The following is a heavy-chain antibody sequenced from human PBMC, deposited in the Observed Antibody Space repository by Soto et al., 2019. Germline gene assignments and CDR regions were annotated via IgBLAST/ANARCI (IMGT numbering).Heavy chain of an antibody. CDR2: TYYSGST. Sequence: YDNLPLTCTVSCVSLSSNIYYWGCIRQPPGKRQEWIGSTYYSGSTYYNPSLKSRFTISVDTSKNQFSLKLSSVTAADTAVYYCASSAVAGGFYYYGMDVWGQGTTVT. J-gene: IGHJ6*02. D-gene: IGHD6-19*01. V-gene: IGHV4-39*01. CDR3: ASSAVAGGFYYYGMDV. CDR1: CVSLSSNIYY.